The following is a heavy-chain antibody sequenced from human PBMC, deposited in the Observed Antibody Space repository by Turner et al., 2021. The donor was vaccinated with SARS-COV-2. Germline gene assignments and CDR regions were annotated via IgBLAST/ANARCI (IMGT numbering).Heavy chain of an antibody. CDR1: GYTFTGYY. CDR2: INPICGGT. J-gene: IGHJ3*02. V-gene: IGHV1-2*02. Sequence: QMQLVQSGGEVKKRGASAKVSCEDSGYTFTGYYMHWVRQAPGQGLEWMGWINPICGGTNYAQKFQGRVTMTMDTSISTAYMELSRLRSDDTAVYYCAVLEMATITDAFDIWGQGTMVTVSS. CDR3: AVLEMATITDAFDI. D-gene: IGHD5-12*01.